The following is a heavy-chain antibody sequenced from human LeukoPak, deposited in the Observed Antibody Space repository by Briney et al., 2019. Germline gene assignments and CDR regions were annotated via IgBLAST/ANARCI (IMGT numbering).Heavy chain of an antibody. CDR2: IGITDKT. J-gene: IGHJ5*02. CDR1: GFTFSRYE. D-gene: IGHD2-21*02. Sequence: PGGSLRLSCTASGFTFSRYEMHWVRQVIGKGLEWVSAIGITDKTYYLAPVEGRFTISRENAKNSVYLRMNSLRAEDTAVYYCARDLGTGTAYTNRFDLWGQGTLVTVSS. V-gene: IGHV3-13*01. CDR3: ARDLGTGTAYTNRFDL.